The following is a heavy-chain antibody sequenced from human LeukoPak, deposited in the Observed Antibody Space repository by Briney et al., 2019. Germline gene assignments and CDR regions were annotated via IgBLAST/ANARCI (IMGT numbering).Heavy chain of an antibody. D-gene: IGHD3-22*01. J-gene: IGHJ4*02. Sequence: PGGSLRLSCAASGLTLNTYSMNWVRQAPGKGLEWVSGIFGSGGRAHYADSVKGRLTISRDNSKNTLYLQMNNLKSEDSAVYYCTTFHYHDTGGPLRSASQHEYWGQGTLVTVSS. CDR3: TTFHYHDTGGPLRSASQHEY. V-gene: IGHV3-23*01. CDR2: IFGSGGRA. CDR1: GLTLNTYS.